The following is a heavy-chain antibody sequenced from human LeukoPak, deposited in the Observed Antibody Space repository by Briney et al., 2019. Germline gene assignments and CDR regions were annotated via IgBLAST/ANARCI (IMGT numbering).Heavy chain of an antibody. D-gene: IGHD3-3*01. CDR3: ARGITIFGVVLTSFDY. Sequence: GGSLRLSCAASGFTFSCYAMSWVRQAPGKGLEWVSAISGSGGSTYYADSVKGRFTISRDNSKNTLYLQMNSLRAEDTAVYCCARGITIFGVVLTSFDYWGQGTLVTVSS. CDR2: ISGSGGST. V-gene: IGHV3-23*01. J-gene: IGHJ4*02. CDR1: GFTFSCYA.